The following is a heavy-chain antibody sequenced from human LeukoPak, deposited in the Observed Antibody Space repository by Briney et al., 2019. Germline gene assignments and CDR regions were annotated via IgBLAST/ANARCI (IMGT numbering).Heavy chain of an antibody. CDR1: GGSISSYY. J-gene: IGHJ4*02. Sequence: PSETLSLTCTVSGGSISSYYWSWIRQPPGKGLEWIGYIYYSGSTNYNPSLKSRVTISVDTSKNQFSLKLSSVTAADTAVYYCARAAAARLPFDYWGQGTMVTVS. V-gene: IGHV4-59*01. CDR2: IYYSGST. D-gene: IGHD6-13*01. CDR3: ARAAAARLPFDY.